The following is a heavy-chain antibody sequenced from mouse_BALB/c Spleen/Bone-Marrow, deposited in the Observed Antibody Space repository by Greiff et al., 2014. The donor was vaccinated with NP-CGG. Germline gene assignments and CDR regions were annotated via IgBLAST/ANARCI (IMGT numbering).Heavy chain of an antibody. Sequence: QVQLQQSGTELMKPGASVKISCKATGYTFSSYWIEWIKQKPGHGLEWIGEILPGSGNSYYNEKFTGKATVTSDTSSNTAYMQLSSLASEVSAVYCCARGGTIRAAGFTYWGQGTLVTVSA. D-gene: IGHD3-3*01. CDR3: ARGGTIRAAGFTY. V-gene: IGHV1-9*01. J-gene: IGHJ3*01. CDR1: GYTFSSYW. CDR2: ILPGSGNS.